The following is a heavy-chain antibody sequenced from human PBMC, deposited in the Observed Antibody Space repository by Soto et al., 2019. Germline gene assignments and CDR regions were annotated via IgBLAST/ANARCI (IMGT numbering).Heavy chain of an antibody. CDR1: GYTFTSYG. J-gene: IGHJ6*02. CDR3: ARAGQQLGYYYGMDV. D-gene: IGHD6-13*01. V-gene: IGHV1-18*04. CDR2: ISAYNGNT. Sequence: ASVKVSCKASGYTFTSYGISWVRQAPGQGLEWMGWISAYNGNTNYAQKLQGRVTMTTDTSTSTAYMELRSLRSDDTAVYYCARAGQQLGYYYGMDVWGQGTTVTVSS.